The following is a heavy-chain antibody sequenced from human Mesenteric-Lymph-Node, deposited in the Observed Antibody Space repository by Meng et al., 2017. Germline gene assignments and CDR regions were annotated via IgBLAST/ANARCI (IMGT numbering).Heavy chain of an antibody. D-gene: IGHD3-3*01. CDR2: INPSGGST. CDR1: GYTFTGYY. CDR3: ARDGGTITQYYDFWAGFDY. J-gene: IGHJ4*02. V-gene: IGHV1-46*01. Sequence: ASVKVSCKASGYTFTGYYMHWVRQAPGQGLEWMGIINPSGGSTSYAQKFQGRVTMTRDTSTSTVYMELSSLRSEDTAVYYCARDGGTITQYYDFWAGFDYWGQGTLVTVSS.